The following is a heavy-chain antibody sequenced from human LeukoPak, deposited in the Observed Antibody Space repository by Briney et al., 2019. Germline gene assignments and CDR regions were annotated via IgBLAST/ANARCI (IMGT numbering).Heavy chain of an antibody. J-gene: IGHJ1*01. Sequence: GGSLRLSCAASGFTFRSYWMTWGRQAPGKGLEWVANIMQDGSEKNYVDSVKGRFTISRYNAKNSLYLQMNSLRVEDTAVSFCTRQNRAYFFGHWGQGTLVTVSS. V-gene: IGHV3-7*01. CDR1: GFTFRSYW. CDR2: IMQDGSEK. CDR3: TRQNRAYFFGH. D-gene: IGHD3-3*01.